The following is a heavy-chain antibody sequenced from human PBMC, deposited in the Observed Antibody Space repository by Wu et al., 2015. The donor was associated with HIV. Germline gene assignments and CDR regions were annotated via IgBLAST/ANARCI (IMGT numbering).Heavy chain of an antibody. CDR2: ISVYST. D-gene: IGHD3-22*01. CDR1: GYTFWSYG. CDR3: ARGLYYSQTGIFDY. V-gene: IGHV1-18*01. J-gene: IGHJ4*02. Sequence: QIRLLQSGPDLKKPGASVKVSCRTSGYTFWSYGIVWVRQAPGQGLEWMGWISVYSTHYGQKFRGRAIMTFDTSTSISYMELKNVTSDDTALYYCARGLYYSQTGIFDYWGQG.